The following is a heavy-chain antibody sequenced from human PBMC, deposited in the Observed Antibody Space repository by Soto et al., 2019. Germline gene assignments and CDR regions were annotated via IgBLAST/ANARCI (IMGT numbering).Heavy chain of an antibody. J-gene: IGHJ4*02. D-gene: IGHD4-17*01. CDR3: AIGRLKVTTSGYFAY. V-gene: IGHV3-30*03. Sequence: QVPLVESGGGVVQPGRSLRLSCAASGFTFNSYGMHWVRQAPGKGLEWVAVISHDGSNKYYADSVKCRFNISRDNSKNTLYRQMNSLRAEDTAVYYCAIGRLKVTTSGYFAYWGQGTLFTVSS. CDR1: GFTFNSYG. CDR2: ISHDGSNK.